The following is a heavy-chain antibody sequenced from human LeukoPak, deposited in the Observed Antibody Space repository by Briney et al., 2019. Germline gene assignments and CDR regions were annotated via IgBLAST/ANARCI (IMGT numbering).Heavy chain of an antibody. Sequence: SVKVSCKASGGTFSSYAISWVRQAPGQGLEWMGRIIPILGMANYAQKFQGRVTITADKSTSTAYMELSSLRSEDTAVYYCARDAPLSCSGGSCYSDDTDYWGQGTLVTVSS. CDR1: GGTFSSYA. CDR2: IIPILGMA. D-gene: IGHD2-15*01. J-gene: IGHJ4*02. CDR3: ARDAPLSCSGGSCYSDDTDY. V-gene: IGHV1-69*04.